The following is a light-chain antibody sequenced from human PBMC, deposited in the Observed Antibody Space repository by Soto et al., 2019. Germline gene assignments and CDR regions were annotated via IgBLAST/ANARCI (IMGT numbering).Light chain of an antibody. CDR3: QQYGTSEII. CDR1: QRPSNSH. Sequence: EIVLTQSPGTLSLSPGERAILSCRASQRPSNSHVAWYLLKPGQAPRLLIFDTSSRATGIPDRFSGSVSGTDFTLTISRLEPEDFAVFYCQQYGTSEIIFGQGTRLEIK. V-gene: IGKV3-20*01. J-gene: IGKJ5*01. CDR2: DTS.